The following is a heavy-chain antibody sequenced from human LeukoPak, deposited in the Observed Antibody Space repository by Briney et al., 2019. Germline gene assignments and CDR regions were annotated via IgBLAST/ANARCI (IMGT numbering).Heavy chain of an antibody. CDR1: GFVFSHFT. CDR3: ARGGYGDYVPFDY. Sequence: GGSVRLSCAASGFVFSHFTMTWVRQAPGKGLEWVSYISSSGSTIYYADSVKGRFTISRDNAKNSLYLQMNSLRAEDTAVYYCARGGYGDYVPFDYWGQGTLVTVSS. D-gene: IGHD4-17*01. V-gene: IGHV3-11*01. CDR2: ISSSGSTI. J-gene: IGHJ4*02.